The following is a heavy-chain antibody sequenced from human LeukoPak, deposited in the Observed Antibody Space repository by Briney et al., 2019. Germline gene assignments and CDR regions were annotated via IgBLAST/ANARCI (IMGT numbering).Heavy chain of an antibody. Sequence: SETLSLTCTVSGGSISSYYWSWIRQPPGRGLEWIGYIYYSGSTNYNPSLKSRVTISVDTSKNQFSLKLSSVTAADTAVYYCARVGSGWYVDYYYYYMDVWGKGTTVTVSS. CDR3: ARVGSGWYVDYYYYYMDV. J-gene: IGHJ6*03. CDR2: IYYSGST. V-gene: IGHV4-59*01. CDR1: GGSISSYY. D-gene: IGHD6-19*01.